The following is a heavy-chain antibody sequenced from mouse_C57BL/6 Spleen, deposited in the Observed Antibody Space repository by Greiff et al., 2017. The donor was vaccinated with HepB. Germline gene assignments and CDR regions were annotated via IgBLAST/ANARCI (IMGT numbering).Heavy chain of an antibody. CDR2: INPSTGGT. D-gene: IGHD2-5*01. V-gene: IGHV1-42*01. CDR1: GYSFTGYY. Sequence: EVKLQESGPELVKPGASVKISCKASGYSFTGYYMNWVKQSPEKSLEWIGEINPSTGGTTYNQKFKAKATLTVDKSSSTAYMQLKSLTSEDSAVYYCARFAYYSNHYYAMDYWGQGTSVTVSS. J-gene: IGHJ4*01. CDR3: ARFAYYSNHYYAMDY.